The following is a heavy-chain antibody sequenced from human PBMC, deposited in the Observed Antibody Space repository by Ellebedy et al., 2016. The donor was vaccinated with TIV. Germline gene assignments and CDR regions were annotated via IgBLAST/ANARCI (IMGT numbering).Heavy chain of an antibody. J-gene: IGHJ5*02. CDR3: ARGITMIAHRFDP. D-gene: IGHD3-22*01. V-gene: IGHV4-39*07. CDR2: VNYSGST. Sequence: SETLSLTXTVSGGSVSSSVYYWGWIRQPPGKGLEWIGTVNYSGSTYYNPSLKSRVTISVDTSKNQFSLKLTFVTAADTALYYCARGITMIAHRFDPWGQGTLVTVSS. CDR1: GGSVSSSVYY.